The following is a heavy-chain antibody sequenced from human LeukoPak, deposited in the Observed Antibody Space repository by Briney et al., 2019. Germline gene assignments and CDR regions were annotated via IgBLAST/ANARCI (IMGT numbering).Heavy chain of an antibody. CDR1: GFTFSSYG. CDR2: ISYDGSNK. V-gene: IGHV3-30*03. CDR3: ATVSDGYNRYKSAFDI. J-gene: IGHJ3*02. D-gene: IGHD5-24*01. Sequence: AGESLRLSCAASGFTFSSYGMHWVRQAPGKGLEWVAVISYDGSNKYYADSVKGRFTISRDNSKNTLYLQMNSLRAEDTAVYYCATVSDGYNRYKSAFDIWGQGTMVTVSS.